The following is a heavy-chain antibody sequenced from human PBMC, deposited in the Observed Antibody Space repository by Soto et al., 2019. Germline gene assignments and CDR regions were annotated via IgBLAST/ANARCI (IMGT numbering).Heavy chain of an antibody. CDR2: MNEDANTK. CDR3: AAYNTSLYAAFDS. D-gene: IGHD1-20*01. Sequence: GGSLRLSCEMSGFPFKTYWMSLVRQSPGKGLEWLANMNEDANTKYYVDSVKGRFTILGDSAGNSLFLKMASLRAEDTAVYFCAAYNTSLYAAFDSWGRGTLVTV. CDR1: GFPFKTYW. V-gene: IGHV3-7*01. J-gene: IGHJ3*02.